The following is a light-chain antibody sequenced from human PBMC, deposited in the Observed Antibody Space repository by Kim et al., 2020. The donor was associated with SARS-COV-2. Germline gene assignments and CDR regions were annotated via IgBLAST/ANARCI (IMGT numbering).Light chain of an antibody. Sequence: DIQMTQSPPSLSASIGDRVTITCRASQSINNYLNWYQQKPGKAPKLLIYAASSLQSGVPARFSGSTSGTDFTLTISSLQPEDFATYYCQQSSSFPLTFGAGTKVDIK. CDR2: AAS. CDR3: QQSSSFPLT. CDR1: QSINNY. J-gene: IGKJ4*01. V-gene: IGKV1-39*01.